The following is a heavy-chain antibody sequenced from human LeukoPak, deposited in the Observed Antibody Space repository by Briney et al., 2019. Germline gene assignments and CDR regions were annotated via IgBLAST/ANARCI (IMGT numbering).Heavy chain of an antibody. D-gene: IGHD6-13*01. J-gene: IGHJ2*01. CDR2: INHSGST. CDR1: GGSFSGYY. Sequence: PSETLSLTCAVYGGSFSGYYWSWIRQPPGKGLEWIGEINHSGSTNYNPSLKSRVTISVDTSKNQFSLKLSSVTAADTAVYYCARVAIPIAAAGQNKKKRLWYFDLWGRGTLVTVSS. CDR3: ARVAIPIAAAGQNKKKRLWYFDL. V-gene: IGHV4-34*01.